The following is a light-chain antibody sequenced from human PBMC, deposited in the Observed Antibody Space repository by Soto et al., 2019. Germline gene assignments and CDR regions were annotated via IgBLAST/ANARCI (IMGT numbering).Light chain of an antibody. J-gene: IGKJ4*01. Sequence: DIQMTPSPSSLSASVGDTVTITCRASQDINNFLAWFQQKPGKAPKSLIYAASSLQSGVPSNFSGSGSGTDFTLIISSLQPEDFATYYCQQYHSYPFTFGGGTKVQIK. V-gene: IGKV1-16*02. CDR2: AAS. CDR1: QDINNF. CDR3: QQYHSYPFT.